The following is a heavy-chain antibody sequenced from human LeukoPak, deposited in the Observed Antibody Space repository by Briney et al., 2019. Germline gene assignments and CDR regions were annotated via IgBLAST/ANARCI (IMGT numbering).Heavy chain of an antibody. J-gene: IGHJ6*02. CDR2: INHSGST. Sequence: SETLSLTCAVYGGSFSGYYWSWIRQPPGKGLEWIGEINHSGSTNYNPSLKSRVTISVDTSKNQFSLKLSSVTAADTAVYCCARRDSYGLFPYYYYYGMDVWGQGTTVTVSS. CDR1: GGSFSGYY. V-gene: IGHV4-34*01. D-gene: IGHD5-18*01. CDR3: ARRDSYGLFPYYYYYGMDV.